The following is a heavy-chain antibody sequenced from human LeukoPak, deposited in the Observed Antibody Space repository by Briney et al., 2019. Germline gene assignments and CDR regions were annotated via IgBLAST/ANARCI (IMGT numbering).Heavy chain of an antibody. J-gene: IGHJ3*02. V-gene: IGHV4-59*01. CDR3: ARVGCSSANCPRRNAFDI. D-gene: IGHD2-2*01. CDR2: VYYSGST. Sequence: SETLSLTCTVSGASINTYYWSWIRQPPGKGLEWIGYVYYSGSTNYNPSLKSRVTISVDTSKNQFSLNLTSVTAGDTAVYYCARVGCSSANCPRRNAFDIWGQGTMVTVSS. CDR1: GASINTYY.